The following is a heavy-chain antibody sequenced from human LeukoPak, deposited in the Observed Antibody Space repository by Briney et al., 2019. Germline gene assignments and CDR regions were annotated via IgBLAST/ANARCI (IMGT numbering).Heavy chain of an antibody. D-gene: IGHD2-2*02. CDR2: ISAYNGNT. V-gene: IGHV1-18*01. CDR3: ARDRSSYCSSTSCYMGIDY. J-gene: IGHJ4*02. Sequence: ASVKVSCKASGYTFTSYGISWVRQAPGQGLEWIGWISAYNGNTNYAQKLQGRVTMTTDTSTSTAYMELRSLRSDDTAVYYCARDRSSYCSSTSCYMGIDYWGQGTLVTVSS. CDR1: GYTFTSYG.